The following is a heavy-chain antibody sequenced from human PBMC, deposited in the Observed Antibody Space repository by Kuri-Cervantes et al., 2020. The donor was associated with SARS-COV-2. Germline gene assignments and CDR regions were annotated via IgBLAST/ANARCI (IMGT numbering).Heavy chain of an antibody. V-gene: IGHV3-30*04. CDR3: ARDMGAIVLVRRDWFDP. CDR2: VSYDGSDN. CDR1: GFTFSGYA. Sequence: GGSLRLSCAASGFTFSGYAMHWVRQAPGKGPEWVAVVSYDGSDNDYADSVKGRFPISRDNSKNTLYLQMNSLRVEDTAVYYCARDMGAIVLVRRDWFDPWGPGTLVTVSS. J-gene: IGHJ5*02. D-gene: IGHD2-8*01.